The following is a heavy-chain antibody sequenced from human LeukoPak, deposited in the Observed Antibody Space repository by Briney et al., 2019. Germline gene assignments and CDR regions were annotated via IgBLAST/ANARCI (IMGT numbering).Heavy chain of an antibody. Sequence: SGGSLRLSCAASGFSFSRYWMIWVRQAPGKGLEWVANIKQDGSEKNYVESVKGRFTSSRDNAKNSLYLQTNSLRAEDTAVYYCARAGQEWFGELGFDQWGQGTLVIVSS. J-gene: IGHJ4*02. CDR2: IKQDGSEK. V-gene: IGHV3-7*01. CDR3: ARAGQEWFGELGFDQ. D-gene: IGHD3-10*01. CDR1: GFSFSRYW.